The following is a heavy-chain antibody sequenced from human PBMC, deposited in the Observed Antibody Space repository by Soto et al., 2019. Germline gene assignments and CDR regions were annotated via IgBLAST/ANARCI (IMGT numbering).Heavy chain of an antibody. V-gene: IGHV3-7*03. CDR3: ARDGCTSATCDFYGIDV. D-gene: IGHD2-2*01. J-gene: IGHJ6*02. CDR1: GFTFRSYW. Sequence: PGGSLRRSFAASGFTFRSYWMSWVRQAPGKVLVLVANIKGDGNERHYVYSVKGRFIISRDNANNSLFLQMNSLRVEDTAVYYCARDGCTSATCDFYGIDVWGQGTTVTVSS. CDR2: IKGDGNER.